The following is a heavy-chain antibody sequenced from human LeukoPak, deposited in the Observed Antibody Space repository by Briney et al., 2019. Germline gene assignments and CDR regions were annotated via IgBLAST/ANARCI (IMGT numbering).Heavy chain of an antibody. V-gene: IGHV3-30*02. CDR1: GFTFSSYG. Sequence: GGSLRLSCAASGFTFSSYGMHWVRQAPGKGLEWVAVIWYDGSNKYYADSVKGRFTISRDNSKNTLYLQMNSLRAEDTAVYYCAKPHDSSGYGFDYWGQGTLVTVSS. CDR3: AKPHDSSGYGFDY. CDR2: IWYDGSNK. J-gene: IGHJ4*02. D-gene: IGHD3-22*01.